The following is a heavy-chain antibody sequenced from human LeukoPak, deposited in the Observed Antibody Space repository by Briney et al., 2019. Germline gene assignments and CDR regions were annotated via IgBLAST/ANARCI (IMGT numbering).Heavy chain of an antibody. Sequence: PSETLSLTCTVSGDSMSSSHYCWGWIRQPPGKGLEWIGSIYYSGSTYYSPSLKSRVTMSVDTSKKQFSLKLSSVTAADTAVYYCARHAVEAASRWFDPWGQGTLVTVSS. D-gene: IGHD1-1*01. J-gene: IGHJ5*02. CDR3: ARHAVEAASRWFDP. V-gene: IGHV4-39*01. CDR1: GDSMSSSHYC. CDR2: IYYSGST.